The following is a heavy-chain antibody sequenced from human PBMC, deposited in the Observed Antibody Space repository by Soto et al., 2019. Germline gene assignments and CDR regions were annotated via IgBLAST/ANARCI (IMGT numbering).Heavy chain of an antibody. V-gene: IGHV1-46*01. D-gene: IGHD3-3*01. CDR3: ARAITYYDFWSGYYNFDY. CDR2: INPSGGST. J-gene: IGHJ4*02. CDR1: GYTFTDYR. Sequence: ASVKVSCKASGYTFTDYRMHWVRQAPGQGLEWMGMINPSGGSTTYAQKFQGRVTMTRDTSTTTVYMELSSLRSEDTAVYYCARAITYYDFWSGYYNFDYWGQGTLVTVSS.